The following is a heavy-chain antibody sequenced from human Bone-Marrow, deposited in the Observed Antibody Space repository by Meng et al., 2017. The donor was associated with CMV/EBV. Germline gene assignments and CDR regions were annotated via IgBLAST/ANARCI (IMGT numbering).Heavy chain of an antibody. D-gene: IGHD6-6*01. Sequence: ASVKVSCKASGYTFTGYYMHWVRQAPGQGLEWMGWINPNSGGTNYAQKFQGRVTMTRDTSISTAYMELSRLRSDDTAVYYCARTFDRTARLGSYYYYGMDVWAQGTTVTVSS. J-gene: IGHJ6*02. CDR2: INPNSGGT. V-gene: IGHV1-2*02. CDR1: GYTFTGYY. CDR3: ARTFDRTARLGSYYYYGMDV.